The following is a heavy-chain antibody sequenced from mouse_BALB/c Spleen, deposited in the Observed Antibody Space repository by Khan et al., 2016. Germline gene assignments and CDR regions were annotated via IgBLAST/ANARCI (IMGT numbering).Heavy chain of an antibody. D-gene: IGHD3-2*02. CDR2: ILPGSDST. J-gene: IGHJ2*01. Sequence: QVQLKQSGAELMKPGASVKISCKATGYTFSSYWIEWVKQRPGHGLEWIGEILPGSDSTNYDAKFKGQATFTADTSSNTAYMQLSSLTSEDSDVDYCARSRLYFDYWGQGTTLTVSS. CDR1: GYTFSSYW. V-gene: IGHV1-9*01. CDR3: ARSRLYFDY.